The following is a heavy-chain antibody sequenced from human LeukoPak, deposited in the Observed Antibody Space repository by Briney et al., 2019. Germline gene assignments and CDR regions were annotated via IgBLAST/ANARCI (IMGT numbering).Heavy chain of an antibody. Sequence: PGGSLRLSCAVSGFTFSDDWMNWGRQAPGKGPEWVGHIKARRAGGTTEYAAPVGGRFTISRDDSRSILYRQMNNLKTEDTALYYCTSGHYGPWGLGTLVTVSS. D-gene: IGHD3-10*01. CDR1: GFTFSDDW. J-gene: IGHJ5*02. V-gene: IGHV3-15*01. CDR2: IKARRAGGTT. CDR3: TSGHYGP.